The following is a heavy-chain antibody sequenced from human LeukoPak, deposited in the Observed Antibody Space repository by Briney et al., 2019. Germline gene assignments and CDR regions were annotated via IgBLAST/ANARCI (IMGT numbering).Heavy chain of an antibody. V-gene: IGHV3-23*01. CDR3: AKGAGDSSSWYPTGDYFDY. Sequence: GGSLRLSCAASGFTFSSYAMSWVRQAPGKGLEWVSAISGSGGSTYYADSVKGRFTISRDNSKNTLYLQMNSLRAEDTAVYYCAKGAGDSSSWYPTGDYFDYWGQGTLVTVSS. J-gene: IGHJ4*02. CDR2: ISGSGGST. CDR1: GFTFSSYA. D-gene: IGHD6-13*01.